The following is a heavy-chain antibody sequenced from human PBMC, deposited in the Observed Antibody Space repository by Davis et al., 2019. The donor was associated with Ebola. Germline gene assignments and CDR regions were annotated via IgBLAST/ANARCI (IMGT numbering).Heavy chain of an antibody. CDR2: ISTKNGDT. D-gene: IGHD3-10*01. Sequence: AASVKVSCKASGYTFTSYGISWVRQAPGQGPEWMGWISTKNGDTNYGRKFKGRVSLTTDTSTSAAFMELRSLRSDDTAVYFCARDQYYFGSGMDHWGQGTLVTVSS. V-gene: IGHV1-18*04. J-gene: IGHJ1*01. CDR1: GYTFTSYG. CDR3: ARDQYYFGSGMDH.